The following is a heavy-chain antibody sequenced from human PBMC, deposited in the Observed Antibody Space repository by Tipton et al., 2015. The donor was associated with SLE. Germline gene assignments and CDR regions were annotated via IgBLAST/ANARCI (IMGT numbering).Heavy chain of an antibody. D-gene: IGHD1-26*01. CDR2: ISYDGRNR. V-gene: IGHV3-30*04. CDR1: GFTFSSYA. J-gene: IGHJ4*02. Sequence: SLRLSCAASGFTFSSYAMHWVRQAPGKGLESVALISYDGRNRDFSHSVKGRFTISRDNSNNTLYLQLSRLRAEDSAVYYCARESWGGTIVGALDYWGQGTLVTVSS. CDR3: ARESWGGTIVGALDY.